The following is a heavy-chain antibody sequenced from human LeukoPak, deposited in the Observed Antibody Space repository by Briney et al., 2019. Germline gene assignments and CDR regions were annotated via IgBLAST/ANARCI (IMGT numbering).Heavy chain of an antibody. CDR1: GGTFSSYA. CDR2: IIPIFGTA. CDR3: ARDTDGDGYNSENDAFDI. D-gene: IGHD5-24*01. V-gene: IGHV1-69*05. J-gene: IGHJ3*02. Sequence: VASVKVSCKASGGTFSSYAISWVRQAPGQGLEWMGGIIPIFGTANYAQKFQGRVTITTDESTSTAYMELSSLRSEDTAVYYCARDTDGDGYNSENDAFDIWGQGTMVTVSS.